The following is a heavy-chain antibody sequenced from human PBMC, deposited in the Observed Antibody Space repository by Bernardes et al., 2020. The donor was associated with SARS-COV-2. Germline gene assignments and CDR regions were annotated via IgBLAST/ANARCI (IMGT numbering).Heavy chain of an antibody. D-gene: IGHD3-22*01. V-gene: IGHV4-59*08. CDR3: ARLPTYDSSGYYWYFDL. CDR1: GGSISSYY. CDR2: IYYSGST. J-gene: IGHJ2*01. Sequence: SETLSLTCTVSGGSISSYYWSWIRQSPGKGLEYIGYIYYSGSTNYNPSLKSRVTISVDRTKNQFSLKLRSVTAADTAVYYCARLPTYDSSGYYWYFDLWGRGTLVTVSS.